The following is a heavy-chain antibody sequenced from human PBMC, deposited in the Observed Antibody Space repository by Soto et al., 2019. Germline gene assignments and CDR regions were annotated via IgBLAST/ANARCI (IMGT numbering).Heavy chain of an antibody. CDR2: INYSGTT. CDR3: ARDHKWDGMDV. CDR1: GGSFSSDSFI. J-gene: IGHJ6*02. V-gene: IGHV4-31*03. D-gene: IGHD1-26*01. Sequence: SETLSLTSSVSGGSFSSDSFIWSWVRQFPGKGLEWIGYINYSGTTYYNPSLRSRITMSVDTSKNQFSLNLSSVTAADTAVYYCARDHKWDGMDVWGQGTTVTV.